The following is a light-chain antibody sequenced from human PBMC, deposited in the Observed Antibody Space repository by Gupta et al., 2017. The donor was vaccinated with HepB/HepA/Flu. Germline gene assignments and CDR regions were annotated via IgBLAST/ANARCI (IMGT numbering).Light chain of an antibody. Sequence: DIVFTQSPHSLAVSLGERATINCKSSQSVLYSSNNKNYLAWYQQKPGQPPKLLIYWASTRESGVPDRFSGSGSGTDFTLTISSLQAEDVAVYYCQQYYSTPLTFGGGTKVEIK. J-gene: IGKJ4*01. CDR1: QSVLYSSNNKNY. CDR3: QQYYSTPLT. CDR2: WAS. V-gene: IGKV4-1*01.